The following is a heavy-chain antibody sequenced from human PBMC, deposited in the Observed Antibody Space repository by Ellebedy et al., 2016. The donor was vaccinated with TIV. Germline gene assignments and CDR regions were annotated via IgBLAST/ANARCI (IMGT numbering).Heavy chain of an antibody. CDR1: GGSISKFS. J-gene: IGHJ6*02. Sequence: SETLSLTXTVSGGSISKFSWTWIRQPPGKGLEWIGYIFYSGDTNYNPSLKSRVSMSVDTSKSQLSLTLTSVTAADTSVYYCARFDYDVEGYYGLDVWGQGTTVTVSS. D-gene: IGHD3-16*01. CDR3: ARFDYDVEGYYGLDV. CDR2: IFYSGDT. V-gene: IGHV4-59*01.